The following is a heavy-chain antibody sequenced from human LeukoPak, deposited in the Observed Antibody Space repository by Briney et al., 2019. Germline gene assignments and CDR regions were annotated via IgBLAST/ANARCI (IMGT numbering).Heavy chain of an antibody. Sequence: SETLSLTCTVSGGSIRNYFWSWVRQAPGKGLEWIGYVYNSGSTNYNPSLGSRVAISVDTSKNQFSLKLTSVTAADTAVYFCATRRGFELFFDLWGQGTRVTVSS. D-gene: IGHD3-10*01. CDR3: ATRRGFELFFDL. CDR2: VYNSGST. CDR1: GGSIRNYF. J-gene: IGHJ4*02. V-gene: IGHV4-59*12.